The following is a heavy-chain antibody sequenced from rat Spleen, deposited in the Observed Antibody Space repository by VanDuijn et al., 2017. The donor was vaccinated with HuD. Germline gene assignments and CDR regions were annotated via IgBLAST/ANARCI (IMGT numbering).Heavy chain of an antibody. CDR3: ARGSYGGNYFDY. CDR1: GFSLTSFN. CDR2: MWSGGST. J-gene: IGHJ2*01. D-gene: IGHD1-11*01. V-gene: IGHV2-45*01. Sequence: QVQLMESGPGLVQPSATLSLTCTVSGFSLTSFNVHWVRQPPGKGLEWMGVMWSGGSTDYNSALKSRLSISRDTSKHQVFLKMNSLQSEDTTTYYCARGSYGGNYFDYWGQGVMVTVSS.